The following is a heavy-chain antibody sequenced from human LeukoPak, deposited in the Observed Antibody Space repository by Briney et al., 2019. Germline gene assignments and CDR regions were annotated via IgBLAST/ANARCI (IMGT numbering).Heavy chain of an antibody. V-gene: IGHV3-30*18. CDR1: GFTFSCYG. J-gene: IGHJ6*02. Sequence: GGSLRLSCAASGFTFSCYGMHWVRQAPGKGLEWVAVISYDGSNKYYADSVKGRFTISRDNSKNTLYLQMNSLRAEDTAVYYCAKALDYYDMVGRSTPLYYYYGMDVWGQGTTVTVSS. CDR3: AKALDYYDMVGRSTPLYYYYGMDV. D-gene: IGHD3-22*01. CDR2: ISYDGSNK.